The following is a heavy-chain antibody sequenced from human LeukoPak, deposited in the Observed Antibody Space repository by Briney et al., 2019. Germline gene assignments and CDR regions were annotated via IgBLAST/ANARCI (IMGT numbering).Heavy chain of an antibody. CDR1: GGTFSSYA. Sequence: ASVKVSCKASGGTFSSYAISWVRQAPGQGLEWMGRIIPIFGTANYAQKFQGRVTITTDESTSTAYMELSSLRSGDTAVYYCARGIERSSSWYYADYWAREPWSPSPQ. CDR3: ARGIERSSSWYYADY. D-gene: IGHD6-13*01. CDR2: IIPIFGTA. J-gene: IGHJ4*02. V-gene: IGHV1-69*05.